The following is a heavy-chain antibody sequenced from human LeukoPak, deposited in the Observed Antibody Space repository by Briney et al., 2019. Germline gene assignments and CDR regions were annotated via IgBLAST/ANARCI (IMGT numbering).Heavy chain of an antibody. Sequence: GASVKVSCTASGGTFCSYAISWVRQAAGQGLEWMGRIIPIFGIANYAQKFQGRVTITADKSTSTAYMELSSLRSEDTAVYYCARWDGDYRRLDYWGQGTLVTVSS. D-gene: IGHD4-17*01. CDR2: IIPIFGIA. CDR1: GGTFCSYA. V-gene: IGHV1-69*04. J-gene: IGHJ4*02. CDR3: ARWDGDYRRLDY.